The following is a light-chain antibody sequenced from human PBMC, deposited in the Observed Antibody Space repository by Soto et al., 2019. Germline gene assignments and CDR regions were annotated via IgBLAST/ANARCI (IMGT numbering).Light chain of an antibody. V-gene: IGKV3-15*01. CDR3: QQYRNWPRT. CDR2: GAS. Sequence: EIVLTQSPRTLSVSPGDRVTLSCRASQIVDINLAWYQQRAGQAPRLLVYGASTKATDMPGRFSGRGSGTEFTLTIKNLQSEDFAVYYCQQYRNWPRTFGQGTKVEI. CDR1: QIVDIN. J-gene: IGKJ1*01.